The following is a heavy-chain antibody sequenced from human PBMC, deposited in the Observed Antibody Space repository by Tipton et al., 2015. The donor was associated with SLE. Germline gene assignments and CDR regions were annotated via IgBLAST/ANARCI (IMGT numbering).Heavy chain of an antibody. Sequence: TLSLTCIVSGGSISTSNSYWGCIRQPPGKGLEWIGSFFYTGSTYYNPSLKSRVTMSVDTSKNQFSLRLSSVTAADTAVYSCARGSGWPHWYFDLWGRGTLVTVSS. D-gene: IGHD6-19*01. J-gene: IGHJ2*01. CDR2: FFYTGST. CDR3: ARGSGWPHWYFDL. V-gene: IGHV4-39*07. CDR1: GGSISTSNSY.